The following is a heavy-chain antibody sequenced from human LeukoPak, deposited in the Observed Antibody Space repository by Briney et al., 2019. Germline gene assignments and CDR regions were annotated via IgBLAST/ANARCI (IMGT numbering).Heavy chain of an antibody. D-gene: IGHD3-10*01. CDR1: GGSISSSNW. J-gene: IGHJ4*02. CDR3: ARVTLFRGAQIDS. Sequence: PSETLSLTCAVSGGSISSSNWWSWVRQPPGKGLEWIGYIYYSGSTYYNPSLKSRVTISVDTSKNQFSLKLSSVTAADTAVYFCARVTLFRGAQIDSWGQGTLVTVSS. V-gene: IGHV4-4*02. CDR2: IYYSGST.